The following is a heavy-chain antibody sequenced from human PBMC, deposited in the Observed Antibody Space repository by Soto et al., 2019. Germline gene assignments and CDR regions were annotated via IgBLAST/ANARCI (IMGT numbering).Heavy chain of an antibody. CDR1: GGSISSSNW. Sequence: PSETLSLTCAVSGGSISSSNWWSWVRQPPGKGLEWIGEIYHSGSTNYNPSLKSRVTISVDTSKNQFSLKLSSVTAADTAVYYCARRITKPAGFDYWGQGTLGTVSS. D-gene: IGHD3-10*01. J-gene: IGHJ4*02. CDR3: ARRITKPAGFDY. V-gene: IGHV4-4*02. CDR2: IYHSGST.